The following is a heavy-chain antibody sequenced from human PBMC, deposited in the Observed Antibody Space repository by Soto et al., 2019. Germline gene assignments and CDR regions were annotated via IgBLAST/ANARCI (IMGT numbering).Heavy chain of an antibody. CDR3: AKDYEAVPASIEGGHFDF. V-gene: IGHV3-23*01. Sequence: LSCAASRFTFSRYAMSWVRQAPGQGLEWVSGISGSGDRTYYADSVKARFTISRDNAKNTLYLQMRSLRVEDTALYYCAKDYEAVPASIEGGHFDFWGQGTPVTVSS. CDR2: ISGSGDRT. CDR1: RFTFSRYA. J-gene: IGHJ4*02. D-gene: IGHD2-2*01.